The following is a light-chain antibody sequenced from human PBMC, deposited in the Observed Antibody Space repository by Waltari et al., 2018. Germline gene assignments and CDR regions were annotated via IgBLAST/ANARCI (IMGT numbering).Light chain of an antibody. Sequence: QMTQSPSTLSASVGDTVTITCRASQSIMSWLAWYQQKAGKAPKVLISKASTLESGVSSRFSGSESGTEFTLTISNLQPDDSATYYCQQYNTYYTFGQGTIVEIK. CDR3: QQYNTYYT. J-gene: IGKJ2*01. CDR2: KAS. CDR1: QSIMSW. V-gene: IGKV1-5*03.